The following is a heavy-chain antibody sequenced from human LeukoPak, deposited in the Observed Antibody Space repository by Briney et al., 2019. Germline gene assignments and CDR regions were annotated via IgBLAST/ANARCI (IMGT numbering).Heavy chain of an antibody. J-gene: IGHJ5*02. CDR2: VYHNGNT. D-gene: IGHD6-13*01. CDR1: RGSIDVSDSY. V-gene: IGHV4-39*01. CDR3: ARAAGRRFGQFNS. Sequence: SSETLSLTCIVSRGSIDVSDSYWTRIRQSRGTGLEWIAAVYHNGNTYYNPSLGSRVTISADKSRNQFSLSLTSLSTADTGIYFCARAAGRRFGQFNSWGQGTMVTVSS.